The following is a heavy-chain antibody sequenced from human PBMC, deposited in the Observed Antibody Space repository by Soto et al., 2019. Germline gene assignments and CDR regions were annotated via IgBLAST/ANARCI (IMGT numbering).Heavy chain of an antibody. CDR1: GGSISSFAYY. CDR2: VYYNENT. J-gene: IGHJ5*02. D-gene: IGHD3-10*01. Sequence: QLQLQESCPGLVRPSEALSLTCTVSGGSISSFAYYWGWIRQPPGKGREWIGTVYYNENTYYNPSLKSRVTISVDTAKNQFSLNLRSVTAADTAIYFCARRERYYGSPGWFDPWGQGTLVTVSS. V-gene: IGHV4-39*01. CDR3: ARRERYYGSPGWFDP.